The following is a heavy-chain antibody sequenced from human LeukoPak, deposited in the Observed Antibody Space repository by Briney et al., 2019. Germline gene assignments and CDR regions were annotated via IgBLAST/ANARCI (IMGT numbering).Heavy chain of an antibody. D-gene: IGHD4-17*01. CDR1: GFTFSSYE. CDR2: ISSSGSTI. CDR3: ARYYGDYGTHFDY. J-gene: IGHJ4*02. Sequence: GGSLRLSCAASGFTFSSYEMNWVRQAPGKGLRGFSYISSSGSTIYYADSVKGRFTISRDNAKNSLYLQMNSLRAEDTAVYYCARYYGDYGTHFDYWGQGTLVIVSS. V-gene: IGHV3-48*03.